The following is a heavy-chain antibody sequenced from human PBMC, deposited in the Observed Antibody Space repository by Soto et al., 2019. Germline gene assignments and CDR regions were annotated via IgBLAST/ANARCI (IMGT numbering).Heavy chain of an antibody. J-gene: IGHJ4*02. V-gene: IGHV1-18*01. CDR1: GYTFTSYG. D-gene: IGHD1-26*01. CDR3: ARDGYGRIVGATFDY. CDR2: ISAYNGNT. Sequence: ASVKVSCKASGYTFTSYGISWVRQAPGQGLEWMGWISAYNGNTNYAQKLQGRVTMTTDTSTSTAYMELRSLRSDDTAVYYCARDGYGRIVGATFDYWGQGTLVTVSS.